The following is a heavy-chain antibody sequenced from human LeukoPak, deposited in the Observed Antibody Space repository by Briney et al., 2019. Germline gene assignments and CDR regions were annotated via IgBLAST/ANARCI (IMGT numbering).Heavy chain of an antibody. Sequence: GGSLRLSCAASGFTFSGHSMTWVRQAPGKGREWGANINLEGRERLYVDFVKGRFTISRDNDENSMYGQKNRHMADDTAVYYCGSVIARAIDYWGQGTLVTVSS. D-gene: IGHD3-16*02. CDR2: INLEGRER. CDR1: GFTFSGHS. V-gene: IGHV3-7*01. J-gene: IGHJ4*02. CDR3: GSVIARAIDY.